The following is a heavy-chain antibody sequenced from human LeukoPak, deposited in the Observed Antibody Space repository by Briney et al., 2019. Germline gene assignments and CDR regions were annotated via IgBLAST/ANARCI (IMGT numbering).Heavy chain of an antibody. CDR2: ISSSGSTI. V-gene: IGHV3-11*01. CDR1: GFTFSDDY. Sequence: PGGSLRLSCAASGFTFSDDYMSWIRQAPGKGLEWVSYISSSGSTIYYADSVKGRFTISRDNARNSLYLQMNSLRAEDTAVYYCARAGTPRVVVVAATLPPPVYYGMDVWGQGTTVTVSS. D-gene: IGHD2-15*01. J-gene: IGHJ6*02. CDR3: ARAGTPRVVVVAATLPPPVYYGMDV.